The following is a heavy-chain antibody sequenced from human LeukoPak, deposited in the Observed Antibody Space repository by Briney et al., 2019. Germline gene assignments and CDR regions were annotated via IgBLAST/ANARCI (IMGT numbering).Heavy chain of an antibody. CDR3: AAGKGSGVVIIDY. CDR2: IYYSGST. CDR1: GGSISSSSYY. Sequence: SKTLSLTCTVSGGSISSSSYYWGWIRQPPGKGLEWIGSIYYSGSTYYNPSLKSRVTISVDTSKNQFSLKLSSVTAADTAVYYCAAGKGSGVVIIDYWGQGTLVTVSS. J-gene: IGHJ4*02. D-gene: IGHD3-3*01. V-gene: IGHV4-39*07.